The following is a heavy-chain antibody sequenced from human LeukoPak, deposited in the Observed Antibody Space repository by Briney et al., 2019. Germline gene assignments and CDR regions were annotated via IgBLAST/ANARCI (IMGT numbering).Heavy chain of an antibody. D-gene: IGHD1-26*01. V-gene: IGHV1-24*01. J-gene: IGHJ6*03. CDR3: ARGGVSGSYYYYYYMDV. Sequence: ASVKVSCKVSGYTLTDVSIHWVRQAPGKGLEWMGGFDPEDGETIYTQKFQGRVTTTEDTSTDTAYMELSSLRSEDTAVYYCARGGVSGSYYYYYYMDVWGKGTTVTISS. CDR2: FDPEDGET. CDR1: GYTLTDVS.